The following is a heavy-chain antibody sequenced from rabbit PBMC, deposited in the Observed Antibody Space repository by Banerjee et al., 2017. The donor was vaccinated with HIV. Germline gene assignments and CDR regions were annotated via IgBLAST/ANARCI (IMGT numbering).Heavy chain of an antibody. CDR3: ARDLVGVIGWNFGW. Sequence: QSLEESGGGLVQPEGSLTLTCKASGFSFSDRDVMCWVRQAPGKGLEWIACINAATGKPVYATWAKGRFTISRTSSTTVTLRMTSLTAADRATYFCARDLVGVIGWNFGWWGPGTLVTVS. CDR1: GFSFSDRDV. V-gene: IGHV1S40*01. D-gene: IGHD1-1*01. CDR2: INAATGKP. J-gene: IGHJ4*01.